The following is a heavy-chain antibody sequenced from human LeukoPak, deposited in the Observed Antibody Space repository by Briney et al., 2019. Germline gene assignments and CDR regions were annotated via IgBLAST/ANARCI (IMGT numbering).Heavy chain of an antibody. CDR1: GGSISSYY. CDR2: IYYSGST. J-gene: IGHJ5*02. CDR3: ARERASSGGHNWFDP. Sequence: SETLSLTCTVSGGSISSYYWSWIRQPPGKGLGWIGYIYYSGSTNYTPSLKSRVTISVDTSKHQSSLKLSSVAAADTAVYYCARERASSGGHNWFDPWGQGTLVTVSS. V-gene: IGHV4-59*01. D-gene: IGHD2-15*01.